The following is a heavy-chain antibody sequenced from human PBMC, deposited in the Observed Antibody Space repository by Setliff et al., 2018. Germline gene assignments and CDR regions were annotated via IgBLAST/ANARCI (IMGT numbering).Heavy chain of an antibody. CDR2: IYRDGNP. D-gene: IGHD2-2*01. J-gene: IGHJ4*02. CDR1: GVSVNSLTW. Sequence: NPSETLSLTCAVSGVSVNSLTWWSWVRQTPGKGLEWIGFIYRDGNPKFNPSVNYNPSLKSRITMSIDKSKNQFSLNLRSVTAADTAVYYCTRGGERYHTANWGQGALVTVSS. CDR3: TRGGERYHTAN. V-gene: IGHV4-28*03.